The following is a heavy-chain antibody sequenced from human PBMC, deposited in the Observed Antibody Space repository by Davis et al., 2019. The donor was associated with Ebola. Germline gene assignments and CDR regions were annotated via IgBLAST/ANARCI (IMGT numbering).Heavy chain of an antibody. D-gene: IGHD1/OR15-1a*01. CDR2: IYYSGST. CDR3: ARVRTGPDGYYDY. J-gene: IGHJ4*02. Sequence: GSLRLSCTVSGGSISSYYWSWIRQPPGKGLEWIGYIYYSGSTNYNPSLKSRVTISVDTSKNQFSLKLSSVTAADTAVYYCARVRTGPDGYYDYWGQGTLVTVSS. V-gene: IGHV4-59*12. CDR1: GGSISSYY.